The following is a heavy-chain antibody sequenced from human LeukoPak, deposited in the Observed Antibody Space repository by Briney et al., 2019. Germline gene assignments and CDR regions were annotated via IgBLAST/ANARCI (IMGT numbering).Heavy chain of an antibody. CDR2: IYYSGST. CDR1: GGSLSSSSYY. CDR3: AGDSRYFDY. J-gene: IGHJ4*02. V-gene: IGHV4-39*02. Sequence: SETLSLTCTVSGGSLSSSSYYWAWIRQPPGKGQEWIGSIYYSGSTYYNPPPKSRVTISVDTSKNQFSLKLSSVTAADTAVYYCAGDSRYFDYWGQGTLVTVSS.